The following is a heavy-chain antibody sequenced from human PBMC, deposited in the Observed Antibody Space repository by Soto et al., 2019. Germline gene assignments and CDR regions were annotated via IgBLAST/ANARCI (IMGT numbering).Heavy chain of an antibody. V-gene: IGHV1-69*13. CDR1: GGTFSSYA. D-gene: IGHD3-3*01. Sequence: GASVKVSCKASGGTFSSYAISWVRQAPGQGLEWMGGIIPIFGTANYAQKFQGRVTITADESTSTAYMELSSLRSEDTAVYYCARVPRDDFWSGYYAGYYYYGMDVWGQGTTVTVSS. CDR3: ARVPRDDFWSGYYAGYYYYGMDV. J-gene: IGHJ6*02. CDR2: IIPIFGTA.